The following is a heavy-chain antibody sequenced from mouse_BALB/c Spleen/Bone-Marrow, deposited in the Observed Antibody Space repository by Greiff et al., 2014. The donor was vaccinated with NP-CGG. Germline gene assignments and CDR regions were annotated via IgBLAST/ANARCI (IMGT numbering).Heavy chain of an antibody. D-gene: IGHD2-14*01. CDR2: INPSNGGT. Sequence: VKLVESGAELVKPGASVKLSCKASGYTFTSYYMYWVKQRPGQGLERIGEINPSNGGTNFNEKFKSKATLTVDKSSSTAYMQLSSLTSEDSAVYYCTRREYYRYDRAMDYWGQGTSVTVSS. CDR3: TRREYYRYDRAMDY. V-gene: IGHV1S81*02. J-gene: IGHJ4*01. CDR1: GYTFTSYY.